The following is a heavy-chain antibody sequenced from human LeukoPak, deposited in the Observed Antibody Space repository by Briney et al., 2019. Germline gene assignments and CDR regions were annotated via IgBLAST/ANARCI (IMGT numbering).Heavy chain of an antibody. CDR3: ARFMHIAVEPPVSGGAFDI. Sequence: SQTLSLTCTVSGGSISSGDYYWSWIRQPPGKGLEWIGYIYYSGSTDYNPSLKSRVTISVDTSKNQFSLKQSSVTAADTAVYYCARFMHIAVEPPVSGGAFDIWGQGTMVTVSS. J-gene: IGHJ3*02. CDR2: IYYSGST. CDR1: GGSISSGDYY. D-gene: IGHD2-2*01. V-gene: IGHV4-30-4*08.